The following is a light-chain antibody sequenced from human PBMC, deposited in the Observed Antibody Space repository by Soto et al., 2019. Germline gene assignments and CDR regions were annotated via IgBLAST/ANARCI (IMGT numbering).Light chain of an antibody. J-gene: IGKJ4*01. CDR1: RDSSNY. Sequence: DIQMTQSPSSLSASVGDRVTLTCQAMRDSSNYLNWYQQQPWKAPKLLIYDASNLEPGDPSRFSGSGYGTDCPCTISSLQPEAIATYYFQQYDRLPLTVGGGTKVEI. CDR3: QQYDRLPLT. V-gene: IGKV1-33*01. CDR2: DAS.